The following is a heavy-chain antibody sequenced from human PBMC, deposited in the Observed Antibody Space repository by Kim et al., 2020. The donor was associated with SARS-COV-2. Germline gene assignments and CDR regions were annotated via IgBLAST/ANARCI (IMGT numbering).Heavy chain of an antibody. CDR3: VKDAEVWFGELPPKY. CDR1: GFTFSSYA. V-gene: IGHV3-64D*09. D-gene: IGHD3-10*01. J-gene: IGHJ4*02. CDR2: ISSNGGST. Sequence: GGSLRLSCSASGFTFSSYAMHWVRQAPGKGLEYVSAISSNGGSTYYADSVKDRFTISRDNSKNTLYLQMSSLRAEDTAVYYCVKDAEVWFGELPPKYWGQGTLVTVSS.